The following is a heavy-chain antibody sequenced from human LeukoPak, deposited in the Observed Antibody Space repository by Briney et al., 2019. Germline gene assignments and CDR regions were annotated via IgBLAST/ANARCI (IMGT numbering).Heavy chain of an antibody. CDR3: AREYGYCSSTSCSYDFWTLVY. J-gene: IGHJ4*02. CDR2: ISSSSSYI. V-gene: IGHV3-21*01. Sequence: GGSLRLSCAASGFTFSSYSMNWVRQAPGKGLEWVSSISSSSSYIYYADSVKGRFTISRDNAKNSLYLQMNSLRAEDTAVYYCAREYGYCSSTSCSYDFWTLVYWGQGTLVTVSS. D-gene: IGHD2-2*01. CDR1: GFTFSSYS.